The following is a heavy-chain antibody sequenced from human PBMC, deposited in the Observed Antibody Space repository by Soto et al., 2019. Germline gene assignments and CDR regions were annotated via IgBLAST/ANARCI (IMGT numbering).Heavy chain of an antibody. J-gene: IGHJ4*02. CDR3: VKAALTKVAYYFDY. V-gene: IGHV3-9*01. D-gene: IGHD2-15*01. Sequence: GGSLRLSCEVSGFRFDDYGMHWVRQAPGKGLEWIAGISRDSRSISYGASMKGRFTISRDNAKNSLYLQLNSLRADDTAFYYCVKAALTKVAYYFDYWGQGALVTVSS. CDR2: ISRDSRSI. CDR1: GFRFDDYG.